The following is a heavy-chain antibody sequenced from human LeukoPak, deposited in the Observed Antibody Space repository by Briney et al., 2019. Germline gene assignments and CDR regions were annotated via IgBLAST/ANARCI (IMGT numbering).Heavy chain of an antibody. J-gene: IGHJ4*02. CDR1: GGSISSYY. D-gene: IGHD3-22*01. V-gene: IGHV4-59*01. CDR3: AREDYDSSGYYGGIDY. Sequence: SETLSLTCTVSGGSISSYYWSWIRQPPWKGLEWIGNIYYSGSTNYNPSLKSRVTISVDTSKNQSSLKLSSVTAADTAVYYCAREDYDSSGYYGGIDYWGQGTLVTVSS. CDR2: IYYSGST.